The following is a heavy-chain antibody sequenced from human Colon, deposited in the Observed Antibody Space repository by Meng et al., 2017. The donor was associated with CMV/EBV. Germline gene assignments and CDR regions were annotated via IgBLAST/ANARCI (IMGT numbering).Heavy chain of an antibody. D-gene: IGHD2-21*01. V-gene: IGHV1-8*01. Sequence: ASVKVSCKASGYTFGTYDIYWVRQASGQGLEWMGWMNPDSGHTAYAQKFQGRVSMTRNTSITTAYMELTSLKYEDTGVYYCVRGRVVGGGWGQGTPVTVSS. J-gene: IGHJ4*02. CDR3: VRGRVVGGG. CDR1: GYTFGTYD. CDR2: MNPDSGHT.